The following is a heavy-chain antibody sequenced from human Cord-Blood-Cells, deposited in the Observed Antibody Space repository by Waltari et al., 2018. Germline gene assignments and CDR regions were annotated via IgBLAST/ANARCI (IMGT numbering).Heavy chain of an antibody. V-gene: IGHV3-48*03. CDR1: GFTFSSYE. J-gene: IGHJ3*02. Sequence: EVQLVESGGGLVQPGGSLRLSCAASGFTFSSYEMNWVRQAPGKGLEWVSYISRRERTIYYAESVKGRCTISRDNAKNSLYRQMNSLRAEDTAVYYCARDRSSSSWLEDGDDAFDIWGQGTMVTVSS. CDR2: ISRRERTI. D-gene: IGHD6-13*01. CDR3: ARDRSSSSWLEDGDDAFDI.